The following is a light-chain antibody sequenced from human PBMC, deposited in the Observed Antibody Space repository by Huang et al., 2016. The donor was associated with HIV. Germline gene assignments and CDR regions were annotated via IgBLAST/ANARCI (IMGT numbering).Light chain of an antibody. CDR1: QSLLHTTAYNY. J-gene: IGKJ2*01. V-gene: IGKV2-28*01. CDR2: LGS. CDR3: MEALKTPYT. Sequence: DIVMIQSPLSLPVTPGEPASISCRSSQSLLHTTAYNYLVWYLQKPGQSPHLLLYLGSSRASGVPDRFSGGGSGTRFSLNISRVEAEDAGIYYCMEALKTPYTFGQGTKLEIK.